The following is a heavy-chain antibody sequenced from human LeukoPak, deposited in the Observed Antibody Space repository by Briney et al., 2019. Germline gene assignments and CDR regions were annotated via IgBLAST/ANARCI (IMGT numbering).Heavy chain of an antibody. CDR2: IKSKTDGGTT. D-gene: IGHD6-19*01. CDR1: GFTFSNAW. J-gene: IGHJ4*02. Sequence: GGSLRLSCAASGFTFSNAWMSWVRQAPGKGLEWVGRIKSKTDGGTTDYAAPVKGGFTISRDDSKNTLYLQMKSLKTEDTAVYYCTTDSSGWLTPPYYFDYWGQGTLVTVSS. CDR3: TTDSSGWLTPPYYFDY. V-gene: IGHV3-15*01.